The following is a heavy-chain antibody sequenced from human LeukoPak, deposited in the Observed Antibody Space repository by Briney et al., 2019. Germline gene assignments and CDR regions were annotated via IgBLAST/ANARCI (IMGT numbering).Heavy chain of an antibody. J-gene: IGHJ6*04. Sequence: GGSLRLSCAASGFTFSDYYMSWVRQAPGKGLEWVSAISGSGDNTYYANSVKGRFTVSRDNSKNTLYVQMKSLRAEDTAVYYCAELGITMIGGVWGKGTTVTISS. D-gene: IGHD3-10*02. CDR3: AELGITMIGGV. V-gene: IGHV3-23*01. CDR2: ISGSGDNT. CDR1: GFTFSDYY.